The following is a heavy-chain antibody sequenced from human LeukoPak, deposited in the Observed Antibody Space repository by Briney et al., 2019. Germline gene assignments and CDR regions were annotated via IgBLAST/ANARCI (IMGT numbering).Heavy chain of an antibody. D-gene: IGHD6-6*01. CDR1: GFTFSSYA. J-gene: IGHJ4*02. V-gene: IGHV3-30*04. Sequence: GRSLRLSCAASGFTFSSYAMHWVRQAPGKGLEWVAVISYDGSNKYYADSVKGRFTISRDNAKNSLYLQMNSLRAEDTAVYYCAKTARVPDYWGQGTQVTVSS. CDR3: AKTARVPDY. CDR2: ISYDGSNK.